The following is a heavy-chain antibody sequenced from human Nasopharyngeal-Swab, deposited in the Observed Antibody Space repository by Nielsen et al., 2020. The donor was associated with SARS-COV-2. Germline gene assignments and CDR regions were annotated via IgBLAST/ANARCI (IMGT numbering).Heavy chain of an antibody. J-gene: IGHJ6*02. D-gene: IGHD3-10*01. Sequence: VRQAPGKGLKWVSYISSSGSTIYYADSVKGRFTISRDNAKNPLYLQMNSLRAEDTAVYYCARDEGARVLWFGELSTYYYYGMDVWGQGTTVTVSS. CDR2: ISSSGSTI. CDR3: ARDEGARVLWFGELSTYYYYGMDV. V-gene: IGHV3-48*03.